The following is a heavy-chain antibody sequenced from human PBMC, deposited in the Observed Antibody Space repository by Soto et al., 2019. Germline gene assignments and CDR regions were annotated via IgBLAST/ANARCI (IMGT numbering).Heavy chain of an antibody. CDR1: GGSISSGDYY. J-gene: IGHJ4*02. CDR3: ARTVVSSSEFFDY. CDR2: IYYSGST. Sequence: SETLSLTCTVSGGSISSGDYYWSWIRQPPGKGLEWIGYIYYSGSTYYNPSLKSRVTISVDTSKNQFSLKLSSVTAADTAVYYCARTVVSSSEFFDYWGQGTLVTAPQ. V-gene: IGHV4-30-4*01. D-gene: IGHD6-6*01.